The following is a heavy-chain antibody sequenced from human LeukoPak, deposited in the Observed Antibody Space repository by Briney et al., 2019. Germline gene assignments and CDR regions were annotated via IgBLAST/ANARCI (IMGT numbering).Heavy chain of an antibody. V-gene: IGHV3-15*01. D-gene: IGHD2-15*01. CDR2: IKSKNDGGTA. CDR3: TPVMVEDRGF. Sequence: GGSLRLSCAASGFIFNKAWMNWVRQAPGKGPEWVGRIKSKNDGGTADYGSPVKGRFTISRDDSKNTLYLQMNSLISDDTAIYYCTPVMVEDRGFWGQGTLVTVSS. J-gene: IGHJ4*02. CDR1: GFIFNKAW.